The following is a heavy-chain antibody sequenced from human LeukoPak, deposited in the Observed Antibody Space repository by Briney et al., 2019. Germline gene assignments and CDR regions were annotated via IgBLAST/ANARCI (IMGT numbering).Heavy chain of an antibody. CDR3: ARDRGFQADNNKWHAWYDP. V-gene: IGHV4-4*07. Sequence: KGLDWIGHIYGSGDANYNPSLQSRVTLLVDTSKNQVSLRLVSVTDADTALYYCARDRGFQADNNKWHAWYDPWGQGTLVTVSS. D-gene: IGHD1/OR15-1a*01. CDR2: IYGSGDA. J-gene: IGHJ5*01.